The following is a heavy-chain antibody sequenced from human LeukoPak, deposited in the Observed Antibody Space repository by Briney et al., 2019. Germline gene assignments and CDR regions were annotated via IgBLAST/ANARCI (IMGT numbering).Heavy chain of an antibody. CDR2: IGSSGSTI. Sequence: PGGSLRLYCATSGFTFDDYGMSWVRQAPGKGLEWVSYIGSSGSTIYYADSVKGRFTISRDNAKNSLYLQMNSLRAEDTAVYYCARGRETFDYWGQGTLVTVSS. CDR1: GFTFDDYG. J-gene: IGHJ4*02. V-gene: IGHV3-11*04. CDR3: ARGRETFDY. D-gene: IGHD5-24*01.